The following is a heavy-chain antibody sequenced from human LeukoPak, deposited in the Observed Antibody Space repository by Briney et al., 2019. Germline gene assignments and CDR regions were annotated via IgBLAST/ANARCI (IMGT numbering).Heavy chain of an antibody. CDR3: ANDLSYGMDV. D-gene: IGHD2-21*02. J-gene: IGHJ6*02. CDR1: GFXFSNYE. CDR2: ISTSGNTI. Sequence: PGGSLRLSCAASGFXFSNYEINWVRQAPGKGLERVSFISTSGNTIYYADSVKGRFTISRDNAKNSLYLQMNSLRAEDTAVYYCANDLSYGMDVWGQGTTVTVSS. V-gene: IGHV3-48*03.